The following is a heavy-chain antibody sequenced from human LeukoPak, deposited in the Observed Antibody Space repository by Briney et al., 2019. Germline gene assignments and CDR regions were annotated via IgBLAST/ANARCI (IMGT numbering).Heavy chain of an antibody. CDR3: ARGIGGHNWFDP. CDR1: GYTFTSYG. J-gene: IGHJ5*02. Sequence: ASVKVSCKASGYTFTSYGISWVRQAPGQGLEWMGWISAYNGNTNYAQKFQGRVTITADESTSTAYMELSSLRSEDTAVYYCARGIGGHNWFDPWGQGTLVTVSS. V-gene: IGHV1-18*01. CDR2: ISAYNGNT. D-gene: IGHD2-15*01.